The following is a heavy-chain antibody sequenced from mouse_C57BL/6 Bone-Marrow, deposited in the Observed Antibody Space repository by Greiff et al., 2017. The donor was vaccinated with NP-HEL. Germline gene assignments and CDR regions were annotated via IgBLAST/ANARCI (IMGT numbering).Heavy chain of an antibody. J-gene: IGHJ1*03. CDR1: GYSFTGYY. D-gene: IGHD1-1*01. V-gene: IGHV1-31*01. CDR2: IYPYNGVS. Sequence: VQLQQSGPELVKPGASVKISCKASGYSFTGYYMHWVKQSHGNILDWIGYIYPYNGVSSHNQKFKGKATLSVDKSSSTAYMELRSLTSEDSAVYYCARGVLLRPWYFDVWGTGTTVTVSS. CDR3: ARGVLLRPWYFDV.